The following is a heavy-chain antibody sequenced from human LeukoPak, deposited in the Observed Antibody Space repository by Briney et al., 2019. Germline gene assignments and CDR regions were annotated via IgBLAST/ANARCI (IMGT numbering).Heavy chain of an antibody. J-gene: IGHJ6*03. Sequence: PGGSLRLSCAASGFIFNDRGMSWVRQGPGTGLELVSGINWNGGNTNYADSVKGRFTISRDNAKNSLYLQMNSLRAEDTALYYCARGDFYYYMDVWGKGTTVTVSS. CDR2: INWNGGNT. V-gene: IGHV3-20*04. CDR1: GFIFNDRG. CDR3: ARGDFYYYMDV.